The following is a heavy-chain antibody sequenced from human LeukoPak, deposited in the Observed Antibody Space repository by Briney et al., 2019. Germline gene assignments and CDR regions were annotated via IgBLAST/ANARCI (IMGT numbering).Heavy chain of an antibody. D-gene: IGHD5-24*01. J-gene: IGHJ4*02. V-gene: IGHV1-46*01. CDR3: ARAVRDGYNPPHSDY. CDR1: GYTFTSYY. CDR2: INPSGGST. Sequence: GASVKVSCKASGYTFTSYYMHWVRQAPGQGLEWMGIINPSGGSTSYAQKFQGRVTMTRDTSTSTVYMELSSLRSEDTAVYYCARAVRDGYNPPHSDYWGQGTLVTVSS.